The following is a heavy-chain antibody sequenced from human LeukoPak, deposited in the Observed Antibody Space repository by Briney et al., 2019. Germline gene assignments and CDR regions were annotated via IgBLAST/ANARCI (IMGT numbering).Heavy chain of an antibody. CDR2: IGTAGDT. CDR1: GFTFSSYD. V-gene: IGHV3-13*01. D-gene: IGHD5-24*01. J-gene: IGHJ4*02. CDR3: ARGGRDGYNAHFDY. Sequence: GGSLRLSCAASGFTFSSYDMHWVRQATGKGLEWVSAIGTAGDTYYPGSVKGRFTISRENAKNSLYLQMNSLRAGDTAVYYCARGGRDGYNAHFDYWGQGTLVTVSS.